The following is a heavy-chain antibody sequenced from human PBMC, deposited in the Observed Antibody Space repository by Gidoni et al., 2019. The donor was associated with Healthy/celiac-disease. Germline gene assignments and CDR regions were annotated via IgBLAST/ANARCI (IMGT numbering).Heavy chain of an antibody. CDR1: GGSISSYY. Sequence: QVQLQESGPGLVKPSETLSLTCTVSGGSISSYYWSWIRQPPGKGLEWIGYIYYSGSTNYNPSLKRRVTISVDTSKNQFSLKLSSVTAADTAVYYCARGAVVAAISYYYYYGMDVWGQGTTVTVSS. CDR3: ARGAVVAAISYYYYYGMDV. D-gene: IGHD2-15*01. CDR2: IYYSGST. V-gene: IGHV4-59*01. J-gene: IGHJ6*02.